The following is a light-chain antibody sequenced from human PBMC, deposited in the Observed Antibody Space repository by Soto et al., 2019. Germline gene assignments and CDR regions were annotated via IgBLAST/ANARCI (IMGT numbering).Light chain of an antibody. CDR3: QHYNGYWT. J-gene: IGKJ1*01. V-gene: IGKV1-5*01. Sequence: DIPMTQSPSTLSASVGDSVTITCRASQSISRWLAWYQQKAGEAPKLLMYDASTLESGVPSRFSGSGSGTEFTLTISSLQPDDSATYYCQHYNGYWTFGQGTKVEIQ. CDR1: QSISRW. CDR2: DAS.